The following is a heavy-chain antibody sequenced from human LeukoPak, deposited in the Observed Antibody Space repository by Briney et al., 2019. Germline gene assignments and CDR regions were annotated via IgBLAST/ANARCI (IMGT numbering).Heavy chain of an antibody. CDR1: GYTFTSYG. CDR2: ISAYNGNT. CDR3: ARDNRCSSTSCYNDY. Sequence: ASVKVSCKASGYTFTSYGISWVRQAPGQGLEWMGWISAYNGNTNYAQKLQGRVTMTTDTSTSTAYMELRSLRSDDTAVYYCARDNRCSSTSCYNDYWGQGTLVTVSS. D-gene: IGHD2-2*02. V-gene: IGHV1-18*01. J-gene: IGHJ4*02.